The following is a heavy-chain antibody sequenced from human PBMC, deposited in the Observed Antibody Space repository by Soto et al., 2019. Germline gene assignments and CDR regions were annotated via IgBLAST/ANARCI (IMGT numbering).Heavy chain of an antibody. CDR3: AREEVAFGDYLDY. CDR1: GFTFSSYG. J-gene: IGHJ4*02. Sequence: GGSLRLSCAASGFTFSSYGMHWVRQAPGKGLEWVAVIWYDGSNKYYADSVKGRFTISRDNSKNTLYLQMNSLRAEDTAVYYCAREEVAFGDYLDYWGQGTLVTVSS. V-gene: IGHV3-33*01. CDR2: IWYDGSNK. D-gene: IGHD3-10*01.